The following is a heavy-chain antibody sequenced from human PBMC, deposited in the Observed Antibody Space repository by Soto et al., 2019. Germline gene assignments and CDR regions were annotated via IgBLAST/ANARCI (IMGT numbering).Heavy chain of an antibody. D-gene: IGHD1-7*01. J-gene: IGHJ3*02. V-gene: IGHV3-48*02. CDR2: ISRGSDTI. Sequence: PGGSPRLSCAASGFIFSNYGMNWVRQAPGKGLEWISYISRGSDTIYYADFVKGRFTISRDTAKNSLYLQMNSLRDEDTAVYYCARDYSWKYHHAFDIWGQGTMVTVSS. CDR3: ARDYSWKYHHAFDI. CDR1: GFIFSNYG.